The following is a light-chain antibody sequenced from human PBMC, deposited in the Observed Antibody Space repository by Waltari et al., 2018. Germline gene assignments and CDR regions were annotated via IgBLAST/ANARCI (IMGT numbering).Light chain of an antibody. CDR2: ETS. Sequence: TCRASQDISNYLAWFQQKPGTVPKLLIYETSNLQSGVPSRFRGSGSGTEFTLTISSLQPEDFATYYCLQYNSYPLTFGGGTKVEIK. J-gene: IGKJ4*01. CDR3: LQYNSYPLT. CDR1: QDISNY. V-gene: IGKV1-17*03.